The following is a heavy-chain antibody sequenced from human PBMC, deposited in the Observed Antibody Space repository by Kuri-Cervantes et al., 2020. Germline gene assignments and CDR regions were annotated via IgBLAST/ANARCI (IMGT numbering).Heavy chain of an antibody. Sequence: GGSLRLSCAASGFTFSSYSMNWVRQAPWKGLEWVSSISSSSSYIYYADSVKGRFTISRDNAKNSLYLQMNSLRAEDTAVYYCASPSSDGDYYYYYGMDVWGQGTTVTVSS. J-gene: IGHJ6*02. D-gene: IGHD4-17*01. CDR2: ISSSSSYI. V-gene: IGHV3-21*01. CDR3: ASPSSDGDYYYYYGMDV. CDR1: GFTFSSYS.